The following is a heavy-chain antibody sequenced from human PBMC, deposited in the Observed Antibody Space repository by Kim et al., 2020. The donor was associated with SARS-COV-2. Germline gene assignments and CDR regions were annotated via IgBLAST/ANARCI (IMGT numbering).Heavy chain of an antibody. D-gene: IGHD2-15*01. CDR3: ARVVAVAARFDP. CDR2: IYYSGST. Sequence: SETLSLTCTVSGGSISSSSYYWGWIRQPPGKGLEWIGSIYYSGSTYYNPSLKSRVTISVDTSKNQFSLKLSSVTAADTAVYYCARVVAVAARFDPWGQGTLVTVSS. V-gene: IGHV4-39*01. J-gene: IGHJ5*02. CDR1: GGSISSSSYY.